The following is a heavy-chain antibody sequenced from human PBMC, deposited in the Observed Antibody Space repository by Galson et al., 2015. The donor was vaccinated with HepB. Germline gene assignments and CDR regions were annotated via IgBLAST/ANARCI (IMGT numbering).Heavy chain of an antibody. J-gene: IGHJ4*02. D-gene: IGHD3-10*01. CDR3: AKERSQSYSDC. V-gene: IGHV3-23*01. Sequence: SLRLSCVASGFTFSISAMGWVRQTPGKGLEWVTAFSGDASRTSYADSVKGRFTISRDNSKNTLYLQMNSLRVEDTAIYFCAKERSQSYSDCWGQGALVTVSS. CDR1: GFTFSISA. CDR2: FSGDASRT.